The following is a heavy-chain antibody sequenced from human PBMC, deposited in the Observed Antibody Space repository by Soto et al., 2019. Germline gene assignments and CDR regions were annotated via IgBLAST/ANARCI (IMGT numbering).Heavy chain of an antibody. Sequence: GGSLRLSWAAPECNFSSYGRHWVRQDPGKGLEWVAVIWYDGSNKYYADSVKARFTISRDNSKNAVGLKMNSGRAGERAVYCCAGDNIARVHYFDYWGQGTLVTVSS. CDR2: IWYDGSNK. CDR1: ECNFSSYG. D-gene: IGHD5-18*01. J-gene: IGHJ4*02. CDR3: AGDNIARVHYFDY. V-gene: IGHV3-33*01.